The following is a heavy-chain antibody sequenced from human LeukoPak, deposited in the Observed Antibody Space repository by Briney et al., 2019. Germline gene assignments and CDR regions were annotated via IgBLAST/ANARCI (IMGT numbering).Heavy chain of an antibody. CDR2: ISWDGGST. J-gene: IGHJ4*02. CDR3: AKDSWPRYSSSWYRGRGFDY. CDR1: GFTFDDYT. D-gene: IGHD6-13*01. V-gene: IGHV3-43*01. Sequence: GGSLRLPCAASGFTFDDYTMHWVRQAPGKGLEWVSLISWDGGSTYYADSVKGRFTISRDNSKNSLYLQMNSPRTEDTALYYCAKDSWPRYSSSWYRGRGFDYWGQGTLVTVSS.